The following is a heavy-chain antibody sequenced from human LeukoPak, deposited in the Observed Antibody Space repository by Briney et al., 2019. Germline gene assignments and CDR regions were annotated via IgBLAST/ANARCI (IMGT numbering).Heavy chain of an antibody. V-gene: IGHV2-5*01. Sequence: SGPTLVNPTQTLTLTCTFSGFSLRTSGAGVGWLRQPPGKAPEWLALIYWNDDKRYSPTLKTRLSITKDTSKDQVVLTMTNMDPVDTGTYYCAHREANYDSSGYDFWGQGTLVTVSS. D-gene: IGHD3-22*01. CDR1: GFSLRTSGAG. CDR3: AHREANYDSSGYDF. CDR2: IYWNDDK. J-gene: IGHJ4*02.